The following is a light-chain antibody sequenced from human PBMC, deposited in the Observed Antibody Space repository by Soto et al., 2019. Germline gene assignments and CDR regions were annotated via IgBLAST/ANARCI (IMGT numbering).Light chain of an antibody. J-gene: IGLJ1*01. Sequence: QAVVTQPPSASGTPGQRVTISCSGSNSNIGSNTVHWYQQLPGTAPKLLMYRNNQRPSGVPDRFSGSKSGTSASLAISGLQSEDEADYYCAAWDDSLDGYVFGTGTKLTVL. CDR1: NSNIGSNT. CDR2: RNN. CDR3: AAWDDSLDGYV. V-gene: IGLV1-44*01.